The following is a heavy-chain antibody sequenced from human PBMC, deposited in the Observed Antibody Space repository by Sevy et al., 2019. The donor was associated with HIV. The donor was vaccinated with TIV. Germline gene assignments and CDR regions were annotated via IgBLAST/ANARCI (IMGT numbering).Heavy chain of an antibody. CDR1: GGSFSGYY. J-gene: IGHJ6*03. CDR2: INHSGST. CDR3: ARRGGGCSSTSCYADYYYYLDV. D-gene: IGHD2-2*01. V-gene: IGHV4-34*01. Sequence: SETLSLTCAVYGGSFSGYYWSWIRQPPGKGLEWIGEINHSGSTNFNPSLKSRVTISVDTSKNQFSLKLSSVTAADTAVYYCARRGGGCSSTSCYADYYYYLDVWGKGTTVTVSS.